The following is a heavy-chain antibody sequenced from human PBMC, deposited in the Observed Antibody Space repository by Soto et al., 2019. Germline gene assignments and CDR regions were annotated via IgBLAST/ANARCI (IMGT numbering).Heavy chain of an antibody. CDR1: GVIVSANY. J-gene: IGHJ5*01. Sequence: EVKLVESGGGLIQPGGSLRLSCAASGVIVSANYMSWVRQAPGRGLEWVSVISNGGSTYYADSVKSRFTISRDTGKNTVYLRMNSLRPEYTDVYYCARESGSISARRFLDSWGHGTLVTVSS. V-gene: IGHV3-53*01. CDR2: ISNGGST. CDR3: ARESGSISARRFLDS. D-gene: IGHD6-6*01.